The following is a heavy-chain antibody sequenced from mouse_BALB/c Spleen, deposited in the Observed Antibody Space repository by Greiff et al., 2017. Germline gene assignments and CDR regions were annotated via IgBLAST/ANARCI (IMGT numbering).Heavy chain of an antibody. V-gene: IGHV1-54*01. CDR1: GYAFTNYL. CDR2: INPGSGGT. D-gene: IGHD3-2*01. J-gene: IGHJ2*01. Sequence: VQLQQSGAELVRPGTSVKVSCKASGYAFTNYLIEWVKQRPGQGLEWIGVINPGSGGTNYNEKFKGKATLTADKSSSTAYMQLSSLTSDDSAVYFCARGTARATSDYWGQGTTLTVSS. CDR3: ARGTARATSDY.